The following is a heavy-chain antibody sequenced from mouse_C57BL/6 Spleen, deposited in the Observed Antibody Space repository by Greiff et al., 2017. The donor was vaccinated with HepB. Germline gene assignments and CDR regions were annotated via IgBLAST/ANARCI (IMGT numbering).Heavy chain of an antibody. CDR2: IYPGDGDT. CDR1: GYAFSSSW. V-gene: IGHV1-82*01. Sequence: QVQLQQSGPELVKPGASVKISCKASGYAFSSSWMNWVKQRPGKGLEWIGRIYPGDGDTNYNGKFKGKATLTADKSSSTAYMQLSSLTSEDSAVYFCARRDDLWGFAYWGQGTLVTVS. J-gene: IGHJ3*01. D-gene: IGHD6-2*01. CDR3: ARRDDLWGFAY.